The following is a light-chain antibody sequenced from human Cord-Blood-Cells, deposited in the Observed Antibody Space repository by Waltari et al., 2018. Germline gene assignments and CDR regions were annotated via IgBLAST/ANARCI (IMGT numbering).Light chain of an antibody. J-gene: IGKJ4*01. CDR2: GAS. Sequence: EIVMTKSPATLSVSPGERATLSCMACQSVSSNLAWYQQKPGQALRLLIYGASTMATCIPVRFSGSGSVTEFTLTISSLQSEDFAVYYCQQYNNWPLTFGGGTKVEIK. CDR1: QSVSSN. CDR3: QQYNNWPLT. V-gene: IGKV3-15*01.